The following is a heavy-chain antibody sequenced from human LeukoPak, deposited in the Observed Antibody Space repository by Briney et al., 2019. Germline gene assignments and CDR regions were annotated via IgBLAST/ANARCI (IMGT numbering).Heavy chain of an antibody. D-gene: IGHD2-15*01. J-gene: IGHJ4*02. V-gene: IGHV3-49*04. CDR1: GFTFGDYA. CDR3: TSHPAYCSGGSCYSGYSSGWIDY. Sequence: QPGRSLRLSCTASGFTFGDYAMSWVRQAPGKGLEWVGFIRSKAYGGTTEYAASVKGRFTISRDDSKSIAYLQMNSLKTEDTAVYYCTSHPAYCSGGSCYSGYSSGWIDYWGQGTLVTVSS. CDR2: IRSKAYGGTT.